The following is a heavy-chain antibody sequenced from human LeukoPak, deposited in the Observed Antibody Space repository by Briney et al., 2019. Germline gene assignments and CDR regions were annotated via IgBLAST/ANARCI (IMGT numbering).Heavy chain of an antibody. Sequence: SETLSLTCTVSGYSISSGYYWGWLRAPPGKGLEWIGIIYHSGSTYYNPSLKSRVTISVDTSKNQFSLKLSSLTAADTAVYYCARADYSSTWSHDYYYMDVWGKGTTVTVSS. D-gene: IGHD6-13*01. V-gene: IGHV4-38-2*02. J-gene: IGHJ6*03. CDR2: IYHSGST. CDR1: GYSISSGYY. CDR3: ARADYSSTWSHDYYYMDV.